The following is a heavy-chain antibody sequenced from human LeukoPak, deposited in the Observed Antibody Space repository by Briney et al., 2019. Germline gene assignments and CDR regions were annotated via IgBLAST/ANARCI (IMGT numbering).Heavy chain of an antibody. J-gene: IGHJ4*02. D-gene: IGHD4/OR15-4a*01. CDR1: GFTFSDYW. V-gene: IGHV3-74*01. CDR3: ARRERQSANYYYFDY. CDR2: INTDGSIT. Sequence: GGSLRLSCAASGFTFSDYWIHWVRQAPGKGLVWVSRINTDGSITNYADSVKGRFSISRDNAKNSLYLQMNSLRDDDTAVYYCARRERQSANYYYFDYWGQGTLVTVSS.